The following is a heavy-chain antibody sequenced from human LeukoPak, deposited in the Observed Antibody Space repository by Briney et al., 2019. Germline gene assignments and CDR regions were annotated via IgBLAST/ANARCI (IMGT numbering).Heavy chain of an antibody. D-gene: IGHD4-17*01. V-gene: IGHV4-59*01. Sequence: SETLSLTCTVSGGSISNYYWSWIRQPPGKGLEWIGYIYYGGTTNYNPSLKSRVTISVDTSKNQFSLKLSSVTAADTAVYYCARDSTPYGHSGYWGQGTLVTVSP. CDR1: GGSISNYY. CDR2: IYYGGTT. J-gene: IGHJ4*02. CDR3: ARDSTPYGHSGY.